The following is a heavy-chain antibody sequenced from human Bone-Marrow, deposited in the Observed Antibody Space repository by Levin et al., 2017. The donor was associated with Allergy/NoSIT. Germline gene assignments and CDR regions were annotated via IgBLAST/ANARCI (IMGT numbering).Heavy chain of an antibody. CDR3: ARGGVVLMVYAISPRGYFDY. CDR1: GFTFSSYA. D-gene: IGHD2-8*01. J-gene: IGHJ4*02. Sequence: GGSLRLSCAASGFTFSSYAMSWVRQAPGKGLEWVSASSGSGGSTYYADSVKGRFIISRDNSKNTLYLQMNSVRAEDTAVYYCARGGVVLMVYAISPRGYFDYWRQGTLVTVSS. V-gene: IGHV3-23*01. CDR2: SSGSGGST.